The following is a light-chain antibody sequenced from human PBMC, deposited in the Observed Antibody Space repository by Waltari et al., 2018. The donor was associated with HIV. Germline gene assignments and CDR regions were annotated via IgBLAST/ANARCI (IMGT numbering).Light chain of an antibody. Sequence: EIVLTQSPATLSLSPGQRATLSCRASQSVSSYLAWYQQQPGHAPRLLNYVSTHRATGIPARFSGSAATTDLTPAISGVEPEDFGVDYGRQRHNGPALTYGGGTKVEDK. CDR1: QSVSSY. CDR2: VST. V-gene: IGKV3-11*01. CDR3: RQRHNGPALT. J-gene: IGKJ4*01.